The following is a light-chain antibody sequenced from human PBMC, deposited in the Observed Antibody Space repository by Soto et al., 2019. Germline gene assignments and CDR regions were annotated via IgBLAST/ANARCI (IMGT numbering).Light chain of an antibody. Sequence: QSVLTQPPSVSAAPGQKVTISCSGSSSNIGNNYVSWYQQLPGTAPKLLIYDNNKRPSGIPDRFSGSKSGTSATLGITGLQTGDEADYYCGTWDSSLSAELFGGVTKLTVL. CDR1: SSNIGNNY. CDR3: GTWDSSLSAEL. V-gene: IGLV1-51*01. CDR2: DNN. J-gene: IGLJ2*01.